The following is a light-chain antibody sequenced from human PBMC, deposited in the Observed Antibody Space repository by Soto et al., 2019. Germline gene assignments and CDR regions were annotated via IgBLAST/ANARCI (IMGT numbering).Light chain of an antibody. CDR2: DVN. Sequence: QSALTQPASVSGSPGQSITISCTGTSSDVGGYNYVSWYQHHPGKAPKLLIYDVNNRPSGVSNRFSGSKSGSTASLTISGLQAEDEADFYCSSCTSSSTLVVFGTGTKVTVL. J-gene: IGLJ1*01. CDR1: SSDVGGYNY. V-gene: IGLV2-14*03. CDR3: SSCTSSSTLVV.